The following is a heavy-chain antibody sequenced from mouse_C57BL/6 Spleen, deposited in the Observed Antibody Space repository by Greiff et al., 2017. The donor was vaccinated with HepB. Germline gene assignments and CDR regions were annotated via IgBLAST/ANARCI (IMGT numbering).Heavy chain of an antibody. CDR1: GYSITSGYY. CDR2: ISYDGSN. Sequence: DVKLQESGPGLVKPSQSLSLTCSVTGYSITSGYYWNWIRQFPGNKLEWMGYISYDGSNNYNPSLKNRISITRDTSKNQFFLKLNSVTTEDTATYYCAREGRYDGYHGGVGYWGQGTTLTVSS. V-gene: IGHV3-6*01. CDR3: AREGRYDGYHGGVGY. D-gene: IGHD2-3*01. J-gene: IGHJ2*01.